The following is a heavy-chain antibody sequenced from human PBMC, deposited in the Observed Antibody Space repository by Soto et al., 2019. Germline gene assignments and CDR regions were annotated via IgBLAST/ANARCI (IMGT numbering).Heavy chain of an antibody. Sequence: ASVKVSCKASGYTFTSYAMHWVRQAPGQRLEWMGWINAGNGNTKYSQKIQGRVTITRDTSASTAYMELSSLRSEDTAVYYCARDLLRYSSGWYYYYYGMDVWGRG. D-gene: IGHD6-19*01. CDR3: ARDLLRYSSGWYYYYYGMDV. CDR1: GYTFTSYA. V-gene: IGHV1-3*01. J-gene: IGHJ6*02. CDR2: INAGNGNT.